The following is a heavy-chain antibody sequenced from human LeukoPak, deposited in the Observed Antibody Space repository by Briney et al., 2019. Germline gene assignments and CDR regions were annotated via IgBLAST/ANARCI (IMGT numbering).Heavy chain of an antibody. CDR3: AKDALYYDFWSGYYSLVDSGWDY. J-gene: IGHJ4*02. CDR2: ISGSGGST. D-gene: IGHD3-3*01. Sequence: GGSLRLSCAASGFTFSSYAMSWVRQAPGKGLEWVSAISGSGGSTYYADSVKGRFTISRDNSKNTLYLQMNSLRAEDTAVYYCAKDALYYDFWSGYYSLVDSGWDYWGQGTLVTVSS. CDR1: GFTFSSYA. V-gene: IGHV3-23*01.